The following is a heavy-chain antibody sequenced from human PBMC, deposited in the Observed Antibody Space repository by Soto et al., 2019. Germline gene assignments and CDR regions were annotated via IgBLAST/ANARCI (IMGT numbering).Heavy chain of an antibody. J-gene: IGHJ4*02. Sequence: SETLSLTCTVFGGSISNYYWSWILQPPGKGLEWIGYIYSSGSTNYNPSLKSRVTISADTSKNQVSLKLTSVTAADTAVYYCARDHPHSYGIYYFDYWGQGTLVTVSS. CDR1: GGSISNYY. V-gene: IGHV4-59*01. CDR2: IYSSGST. CDR3: ARDHPHSYGIYYFDY. D-gene: IGHD5-18*01.